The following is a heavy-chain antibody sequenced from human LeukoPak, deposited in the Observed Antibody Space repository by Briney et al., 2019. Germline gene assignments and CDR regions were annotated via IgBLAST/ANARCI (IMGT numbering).Heavy chain of an antibody. CDR3: ARAAGSWSTDYYYYYMDV. D-gene: IGHD2-8*02. J-gene: IGHJ6*03. Sequence: PSETLSLTCAVYGGSFSGYYWSWIRQPPGKELEWIGEINHSGSTNYNPSLKSRVTISVDTSKNQFSLKLSSVTAADTAVYYCARAAGSWSTDYYYYYMDVWGQGTSVTVSS. V-gene: IGHV4-34*01. CDR2: INHSGST. CDR1: GGSFSGYY.